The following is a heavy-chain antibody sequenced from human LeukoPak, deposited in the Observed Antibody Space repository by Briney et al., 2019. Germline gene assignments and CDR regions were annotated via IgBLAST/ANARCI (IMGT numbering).Heavy chain of an antibody. V-gene: IGHV4-61*01. CDR3: ARYSGSYFDY. CDR1: GGSVSSSIYY. J-gene: IGHJ4*02. D-gene: IGHD3-10*01. CDR2: VYYSGSSGST. Sequence: SETLSLTCAVSGGSVSSSIYYWTWIRQPPGKALEWIGYVYYSGSSGSTNYNPSLKSRVTISVDTSKIQFSLNLGSVTAADTAVYYCARYSGSYFDYWGQGSLVTVSS.